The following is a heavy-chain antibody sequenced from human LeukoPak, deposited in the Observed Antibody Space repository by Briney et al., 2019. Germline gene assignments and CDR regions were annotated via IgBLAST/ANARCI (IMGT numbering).Heavy chain of an antibody. CDR2: IYYSGST. Sequence: SETLSLTCTVSGGSISSYYWSWIRQPPGKGLEWIGYIYYSGSTNYNPSLKSRVTISVDTSKNQFSLKLSSVTAADTAVYYCARSRQGSGLLNYWGQGNLVAVSS. CDR3: ARSRQGSGLLNY. CDR1: GGSISSYY. D-gene: IGHD3-10*01. J-gene: IGHJ4*02. V-gene: IGHV4-59*08.